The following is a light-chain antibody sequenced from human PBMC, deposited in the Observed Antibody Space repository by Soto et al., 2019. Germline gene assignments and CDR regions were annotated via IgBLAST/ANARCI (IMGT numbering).Light chain of an antibody. J-gene: IGKJ1*01. CDR2: AAS. CDR1: QRISTY. V-gene: IGKV1-39*01. CDR3: QQCYSSPLP. Sequence: DIQMTQSPSTLSAGVGDRVTITCRASQRISTYLNWYQQKPGKDPTLLIYAASRLQSGVPSRFSGGGSGTDFTLTINTLQPEDFATYFCQQCYSSPLPFGQGTKVEIK.